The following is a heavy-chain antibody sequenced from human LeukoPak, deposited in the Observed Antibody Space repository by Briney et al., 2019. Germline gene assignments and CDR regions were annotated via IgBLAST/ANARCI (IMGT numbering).Heavy chain of an antibody. J-gene: IGHJ6*02. CDR2: ISAYNGNT. Sequence: SVKVSCKASGYTFTSYGISWVRQAPGQGPEWMGWISAYNGNTNYAQKLQGRVTMTTDTSTSTAYMELRSLRSDDTAVYYCARVGYYGSGSYLTGMDVWGQGTTVTVSS. CDR3: ARVGYYGSGSYLTGMDV. V-gene: IGHV1-18*01. CDR1: GYTFTSYG. D-gene: IGHD3-10*01.